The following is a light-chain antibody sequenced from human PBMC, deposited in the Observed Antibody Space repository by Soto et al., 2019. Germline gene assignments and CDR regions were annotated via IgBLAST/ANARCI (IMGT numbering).Light chain of an antibody. V-gene: IGKV3-20*01. CDR2: GAS. CDR1: QSVSSSY. CDR3: QQYNNWPPYT. Sequence: EIVLTQSPGTLSLSPGERATLFCRASQSVSSSYLAWYQQKPGQAPRLLIYGASSRATGIPDRFSGSGSGTDFTLTISRLEPEDFAVYYCQQYNNWPPYTFGQGTKLEIK. J-gene: IGKJ2*01.